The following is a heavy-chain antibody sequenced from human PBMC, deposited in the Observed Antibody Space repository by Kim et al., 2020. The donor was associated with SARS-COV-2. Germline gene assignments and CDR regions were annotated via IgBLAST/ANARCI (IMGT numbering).Heavy chain of an antibody. CDR2: TNRHGIEK. D-gene: IGHD2-15*01. CDR3: VRNIGTDTFDS. Sequence: GGSLRLSCAASGFIFNSYWMNWVRQAPGKGMEWVASTNRHGIEKYYMDSTRGRFTISRDNDKNFVYLEMRSLRVDDTASYFCVRNIGTDTFDSWGQGTLVTVSS. V-gene: IGHV3-7*03. CDR1: GFIFNSYW. J-gene: IGHJ4*02.